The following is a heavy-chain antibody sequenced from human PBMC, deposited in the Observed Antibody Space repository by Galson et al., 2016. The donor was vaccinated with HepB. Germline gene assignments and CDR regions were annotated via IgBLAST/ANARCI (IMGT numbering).Heavy chain of an antibody. V-gene: IGHV3-23*01. Sequence: SLRLSCAAAGFTFNSYAMSWVRQAPGKGLEWVSGISDRGGSTYFADSVKGRFIISRDNSKNTLYLQMNSLRAEDTAVYYCAREDPNVAVAALDYWGQGTLVTVSS. CDR3: AREDPNVAVAALDY. CDR1: GFTFNSYA. J-gene: IGHJ4*02. CDR2: ISDRGGST. D-gene: IGHD6-19*01.